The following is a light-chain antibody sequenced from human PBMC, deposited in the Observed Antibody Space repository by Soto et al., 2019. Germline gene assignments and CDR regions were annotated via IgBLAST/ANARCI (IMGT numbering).Light chain of an antibody. CDR1: SGDIGGYNY. V-gene: IGLV2-14*03. CDR2: DVT. CDR3: SSYASSSTLA. Sequence: QSALTHPASVSGSPGQSITISCTGTSGDIGGYNYVSWYQQHPGKAPKLMIFDVTNRPSGISSRFSGSKSGSTASLTISGLQAEDEADYYCSSYASSSTLAFGGGTKLTVL. J-gene: IGLJ2*01.